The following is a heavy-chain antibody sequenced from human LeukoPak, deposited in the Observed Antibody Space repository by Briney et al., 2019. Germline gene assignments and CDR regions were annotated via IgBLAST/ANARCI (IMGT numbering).Heavy chain of an antibody. D-gene: IGHD3-10*01. CDR1: GGSFSGYY. J-gene: IGHJ6*03. V-gene: IGHV4-34*01. CDR3: ARGLYYYGSGSYIYYYYYMDV. CDR2: INHSGST. Sequence: SETLSLTCAVYGGSFSGYYWSWIRQPPGKGLEWIGEINHSGSTNYNPSLKSRVTISVDTSKNQFSLKLSYVTAADTAVYYCARGLYYYGSGSYIYYYYYMDVWGKGTTVTVSS.